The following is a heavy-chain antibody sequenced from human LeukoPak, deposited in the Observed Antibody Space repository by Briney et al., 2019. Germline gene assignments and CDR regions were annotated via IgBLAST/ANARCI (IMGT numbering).Heavy chain of an antibody. CDR2: IRSKANNYAT. J-gene: IGHJ4*02. D-gene: IGHD2-2*01. V-gene: IGHV3-73*01. CDR1: SFSFSGSA. CDR3: ARNLPAADY. Sequence: GGSLRLSCATSSFSFSGSALHWVRQASGKGLEWVGRIRSKANNYATAYAASVKGRFTISRDDSKNMAYLQMNSLRAEDTAVYYCARNLPAADYWGQGTLVTVSS.